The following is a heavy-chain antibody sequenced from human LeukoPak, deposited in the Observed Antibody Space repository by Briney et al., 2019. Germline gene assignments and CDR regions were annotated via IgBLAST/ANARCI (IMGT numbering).Heavy chain of an antibody. J-gene: IGHJ4*02. Sequence: SETLSLTCAVYGGSFSGYYWGWIRQPPGKGLEWIGEISHSGSTNYNPSLKSRVTISVDTSKNQFSLKLSSVTAADTAVYYCASRCCSSTSCYLPDYWGQGTLVTVSS. CDR1: GGSFSGYY. CDR3: ASRCCSSTSCYLPDY. D-gene: IGHD2-2*01. CDR2: ISHSGST. V-gene: IGHV4-34*01.